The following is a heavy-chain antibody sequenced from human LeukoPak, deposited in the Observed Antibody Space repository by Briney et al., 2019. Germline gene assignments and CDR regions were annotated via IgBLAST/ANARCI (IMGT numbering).Heavy chain of an antibody. CDR2: IKQDGSEK. J-gene: IGHJ4*02. Sequence: GGSLRLSCAASGFTFSSYWMSWVRQAPGKGLEWVANIKQDGSEKYYVDSVKGRFTISRDNAKNSLYLQMNSLRAEDTAVYYCARDLQRESSGWLGGGYWGQGTLLTVSS. CDR3: ARDLQRESSGWLGGGY. V-gene: IGHV3-7*01. D-gene: IGHD6-19*01. CDR1: GFTFSSYW.